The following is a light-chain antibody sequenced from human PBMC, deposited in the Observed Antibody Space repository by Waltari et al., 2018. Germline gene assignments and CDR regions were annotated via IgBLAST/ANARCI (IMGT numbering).Light chain of an antibody. CDR3: QHLNSYPFT. J-gene: IGKJ3*01. Sequence: IQLTQSPSSLSASIGDRVTITCRASQGIGSPLAWYQQKPGKPPSLLIYAASSLEGGVPSRFSGSGSGTDFTLSISSLQPEDFATYSCQHLNSYPFTFGPGTTV. V-gene: IGKV1-13*02. CDR1: QGIGSP. CDR2: AAS.